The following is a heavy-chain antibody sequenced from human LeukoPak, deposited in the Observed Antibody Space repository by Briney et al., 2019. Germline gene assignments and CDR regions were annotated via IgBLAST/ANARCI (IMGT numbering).Heavy chain of an antibody. Sequence: GASVKVSCKASGYTFTSYGISWVRQAPGQGPEWMGWISAYNGNTNYAQKLQGRVTMTTDTSTSTAYMELRGLRSDDTAVYYCARVLSAGTFCDYWGQGTLVTVSS. CDR1: GYTFTSYG. D-gene: IGHD6-13*01. J-gene: IGHJ4*02. V-gene: IGHV1-18*01. CDR2: ISAYNGNT. CDR3: ARVLSAGTFCDY.